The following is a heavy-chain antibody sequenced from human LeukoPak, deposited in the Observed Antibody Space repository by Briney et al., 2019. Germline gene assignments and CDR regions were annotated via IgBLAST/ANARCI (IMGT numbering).Heavy chain of an antibody. Sequence: ASVKVSCKASGYTFTGYYMHWVRQAPGQGLEWMEWINPNSGGTNYAQKFQGRVTMTRDTSISTAYMELSRLRSDDTAVYYCARGIGGYDSYYYYGMDVWGQGTTVTVSS. CDR2: INPNSGGT. D-gene: IGHD5-12*01. CDR1: GYTFTGYY. V-gene: IGHV1-2*02. CDR3: ARGIGGYDSYYYYGMDV. J-gene: IGHJ6*02.